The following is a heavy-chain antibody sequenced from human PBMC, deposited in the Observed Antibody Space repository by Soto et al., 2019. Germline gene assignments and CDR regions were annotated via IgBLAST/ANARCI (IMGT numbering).Heavy chain of an antibody. D-gene: IGHD4-17*01. J-gene: IGHJ4*02. CDR3: ARQKVSRFYGEVDFFDY. Sequence: PSETQSLTCTVSGGSSSSGDDYWSWVRQSPGKGLEWIGEVTRSGSTNYNPSLKSRVTISIDTSNKHLSLHLSSVTAADTAVYYCARQKVSRFYGEVDFFDYWGLGTLVTVSS. V-gene: IGHV4-39*07. CDR1: GGSSSSGDDY. CDR2: VTRSGST.